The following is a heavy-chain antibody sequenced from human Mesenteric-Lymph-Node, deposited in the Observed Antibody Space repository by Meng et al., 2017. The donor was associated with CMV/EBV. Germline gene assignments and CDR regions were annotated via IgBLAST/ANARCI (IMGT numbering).Heavy chain of an antibody. CDR2: INDRGST. J-gene: IGHJ4*02. CDR1: GGSFSGYY. CDR3: ARESMVRGKDY. Sequence: SETLSLTCAVYGGSFSGYYWTWIRQPPGKGLEWIGEINDRGSTTYNPSLKSRVTISVDTSKNQFSLKLSSVTAADTAVYYCARESMVRGKDYWGQGTLVTVSS. D-gene: IGHD3-10*01. V-gene: IGHV4-34*01.